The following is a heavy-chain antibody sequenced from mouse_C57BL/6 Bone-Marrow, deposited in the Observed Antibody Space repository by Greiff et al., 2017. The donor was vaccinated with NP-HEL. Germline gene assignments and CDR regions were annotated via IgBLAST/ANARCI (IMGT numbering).Heavy chain of an antibody. D-gene: IGHD2-5*01. CDR2: IYPRSGNT. CDR1: GYTFTSYG. V-gene: IGHV1-81*01. CDR3: ARSKAYYSNYVTFAY. J-gene: IGHJ3*01. Sequence: VQLQQSGAELARPGASVKLSCKASGYTFTSYGRSWVKQRTGQGLEWIGEIYPRSGNTYYNEKFKGKATLTADKSSSTAYMELRSLTSEDSAVYFCARSKAYYSNYVTFAYWGQGTLVTVSA.